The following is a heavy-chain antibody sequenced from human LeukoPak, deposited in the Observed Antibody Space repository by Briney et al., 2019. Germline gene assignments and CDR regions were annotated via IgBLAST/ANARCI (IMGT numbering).Heavy chain of an antibody. Sequence: GGSLRLSCAASGFTFSSYEMNWVRQAPGKGLEWVSYISSSGSAIYYADSVKGRFTISRDNAKNSLYLQMNSLRAEDTAVYYCAREIRYCSGSKCYLFDYWGQGTLVTVSS. CDR2: ISSSGSAI. CDR3: AREIRYCSGSKCYLFDY. V-gene: IGHV3-48*03. D-gene: IGHD2-15*01. J-gene: IGHJ4*02. CDR1: GFTFSSYE.